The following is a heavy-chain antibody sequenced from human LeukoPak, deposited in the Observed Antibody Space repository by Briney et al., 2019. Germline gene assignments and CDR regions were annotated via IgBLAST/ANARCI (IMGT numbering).Heavy chain of an antibody. CDR2: ISSSSSTI. D-gene: IGHD3-22*01. CDR3: ARDSADSSGYQPYYYYGMDV. Sequence: GGSLRLSCAASGFTFSSYSMNWVRQAPGNGLEWVSYISSSSSTIYYADSVKGRFTISRDNAKNSLYLQMNSLRAEDTAVYYCARDSADSSGYQPYYYYGMDVWGQGTTVTVSS. V-gene: IGHV3-48*04. J-gene: IGHJ6*02. CDR1: GFTFSSYS.